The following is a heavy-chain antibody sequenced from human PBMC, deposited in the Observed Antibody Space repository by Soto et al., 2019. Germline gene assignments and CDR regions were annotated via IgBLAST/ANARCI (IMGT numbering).Heavy chain of an antibody. J-gene: IGHJ5*02. Sequence: SEPMSLTCTVSSGSIISSNYYWAWIRQPPEKGLEWIATLYYSGSTYYSPSLKSRATISVDTSKNQFSLRLASVTAADTAVSYCARVNTPGWFTPWAQGTLVTVS. CDR1: SGSIISSNYY. CDR2: LYYSGST. CDR3: ARVNTPGWFTP. V-gene: IGHV4-39*01.